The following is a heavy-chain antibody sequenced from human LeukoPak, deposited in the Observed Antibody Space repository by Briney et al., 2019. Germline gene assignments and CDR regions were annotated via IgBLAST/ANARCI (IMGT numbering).Heavy chain of an antibody. J-gene: IGHJ4*02. D-gene: IGHD3-22*01. Sequence: AGGSLRLSCAASGFTFSSYAMSWVRQAPGKGLEWVSTISGSGGSTYYADPVKGRFTISRDNSKNTLYLQMNSLRAEDTAVYYCAKDLRRSYYDSSGYYYLPQPFDYWGQGTLVTVSS. CDR3: AKDLRRSYYDSSGYYYLPQPFDY. V-gene: IGHV3-23*01. CDR1: GFTFSSYA. CDR2: ISGSGGST.